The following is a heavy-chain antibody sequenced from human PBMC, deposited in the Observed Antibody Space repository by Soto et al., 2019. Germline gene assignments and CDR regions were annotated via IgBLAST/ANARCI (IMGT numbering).Heavy chain of an antibody. V-gene: IGHV1-69*13. CDR2: IIPIFGTA. D-gene: IGHD6-13*01. CDR3: ARGQAAAGLFDY. J-gene: IGHJ4*02. CDR1: GGTFSSYA. Sequence: SVKVSCKASGGTFSSYAISCVRQAPGQGLEWMGGIIPIFGTANYAQKFQGRVTITADESTSTAYMELSSLRSEDTAVYYCARGQAAAGLFDYWGQGTLVTVSS.